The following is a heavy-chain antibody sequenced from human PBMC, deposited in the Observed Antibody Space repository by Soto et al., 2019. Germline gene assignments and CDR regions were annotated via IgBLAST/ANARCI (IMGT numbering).Heavy chain of an antibody. J-gene: IGHJ5*02. CDR1: GFTFSTYA. CDR2: ISGSGAST. V-gene: IGHV3-23*01. Sequence: EVQLLESGGGLVQPGGSLRLSCAASGFTFSTYAMSWVRQAPGEGLEWVSVISGSGASTYYADSVKGRFTISRDNSENTLYLQMNSLRAEDTAIYYCARPTVVVVASKPRWFDPWGRGTLVTVSS. D-gene: IGHD2-15*01. CDR3: ARPTVVVVASKPRWFDP.